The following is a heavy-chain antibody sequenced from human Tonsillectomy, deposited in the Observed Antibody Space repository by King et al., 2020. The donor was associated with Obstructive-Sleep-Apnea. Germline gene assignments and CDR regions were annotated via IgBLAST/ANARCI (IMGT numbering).Heavy chain of an antibody. D-gene: IGHD6-19*01. V-gene: IGHV4-59*08. CDR3: ARRLGSSGWFFFDP. Sequence: QLQESGPGLVKPSETLSLTCTVSGASISSYYWSWIRHPPGKGLEWIGYIYYSGSTNYNPSLKSRVTISVDTSKNQFSLKLRSVTAADTAVYYCARRLGSSGWFFFDPWGQGALVTVSS. J-gene: IGHJ5*02. CDR2: IYYSGST. CDR1: GASISSYY.